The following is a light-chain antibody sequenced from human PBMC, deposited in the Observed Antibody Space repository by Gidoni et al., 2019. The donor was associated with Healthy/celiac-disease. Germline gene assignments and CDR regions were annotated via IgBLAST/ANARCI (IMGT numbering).Light chain of an antibody. CDR1: KVGYKN. Sequence: ERTQPPSVSVPPGQTASITCSGDKVGYKNACGDQQHPGQSPVLVIYQASKRPSGSHERFSGSHSGNTATLTISGTQAMDEADYYCQAWDSSTPVVFCGGTKLTVL. CDR2: QAS. V-gene: IGLV3-1*01. CDR3: QAWDSSTPVV. J-gene: IGLJ2*01.